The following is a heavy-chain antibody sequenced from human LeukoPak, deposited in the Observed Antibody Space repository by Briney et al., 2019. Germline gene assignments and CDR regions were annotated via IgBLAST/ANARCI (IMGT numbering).Heavy chain of an antibody. CDR1: GYTFTGYY. D-gene: IGHD2-2*01. J-gene: IGHJ5*02. V-gene: IGHV1-2*02. CDR3: ARVRIGYCSSTSCPNWFDP. CDR2: INPNSGGT. Sequence: ASVKVSCKASGYTFTGYYMHWVRQAPGQGLEWMGWINPNSGGTNYAQKFQGRVTMTRVTSISTAYMELSRLRSDDTAVYYCARVRIGYCSSTSCPNWFDPWGQGTLVTVSS.